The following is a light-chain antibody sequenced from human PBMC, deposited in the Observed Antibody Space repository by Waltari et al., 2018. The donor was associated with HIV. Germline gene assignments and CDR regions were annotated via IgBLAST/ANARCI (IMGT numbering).Light chain of an antibody. CDR1: SSNLGAGYH. J-gene: IGLJ2*01. CDR3: QSYDSGLSEGV. V-gene: IGLV1-40*01. Sequence: QSVLTQPPSVSGAPGQRVAISCTGSSSNLGAGYHVHWYQQHPGAAPKLLIFFNTNRPSGVPDRFSGSKSGTSASLAITGVQAEDEAVYYCQSYDSGLSEGVFGGGTKLAVL. CDR2: FNT.